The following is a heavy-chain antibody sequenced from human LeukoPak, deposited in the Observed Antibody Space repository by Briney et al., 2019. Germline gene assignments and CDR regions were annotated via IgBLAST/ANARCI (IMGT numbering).Heavy chain of an antibody. J-gene: IGHJ4*02. D-gene: IGHD2-15*01. V-gene: IGHV1-18*01. CDR3: ARGAAWRYCRGGRCFAPGY. CDR1: GYTFTSYG. CDR2: ISAYNGNT. Sequence: ASVKVFCKASGYTFTSYGISWVRQAPGQGLEWMGWISAYNGNTNYAQKFQGRVTMTRDTSVSTAYMELSGLRSDDTAVYYCARGAAWRYCRGGRCFAPGYWGQGTLVTVSS.